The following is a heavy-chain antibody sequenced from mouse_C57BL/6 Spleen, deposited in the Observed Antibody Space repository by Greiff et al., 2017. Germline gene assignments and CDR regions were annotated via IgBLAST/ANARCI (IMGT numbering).Heavy chain of an antibody. CDR3: ARARPYYAMDY. V-gene: IGHV5-17*01. CDR1: GFTFSDYG. Sequence: EVQGVESGGGLVKPGGSLKLSCAASGFTFSDYGMHWVRQAPEKGLEWVAYISSGSSTISYADTVKGRFTISRDNAKNTLFLQMTSLRSEDTAMYYCARARPYYAMDYWGQGTSVTVSS. CDR2: ISSGSSTI. J-gene: IGHJ4*01.